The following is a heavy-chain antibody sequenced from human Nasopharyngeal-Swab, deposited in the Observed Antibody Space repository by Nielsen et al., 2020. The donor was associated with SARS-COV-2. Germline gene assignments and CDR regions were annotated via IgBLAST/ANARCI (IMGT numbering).Heavy chain of an antibody. Sequence: GESLKISCAASGFTFSIYTMNWVRQAPGKGLEWVSAISSSGDYIYHAASVKGRFTISRDNAKSSLYLQMNSLRVEDTALYYCARENNWEALRYIDLWGRGTLVTVSS. CDR1: GFTFSIYT. J-gene: IGHJ2*01. V-gene: IGHV3-21*04. CDR2: ISSSGDYI. CDR3: ARENNWEALRYIDL. D-gene: IGHD1-20*01.